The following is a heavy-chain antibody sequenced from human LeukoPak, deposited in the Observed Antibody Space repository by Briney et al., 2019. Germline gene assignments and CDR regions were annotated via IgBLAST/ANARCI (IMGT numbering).Heavy chain of an antibody. CDR3: ARDSYTYYYGSGSYYFFGWFDP. D-gene: IGHD3-10*01. Sequence: GASVKVSCTASGYTFTSYAMHWVRQAPGQRLEWMGWINAGNGNTKYSQKFQGRVTITRDTSASTAYMELSSLRSEDTAVYYCARDSYTYYYGSGSYYFFGWFDPWGQGTLVTVSS. CDR1: GYTFTSYA. J-gene: IGHJ5*02. CDR2: INAGNGNT. V-gene: IGHV1-3*01.